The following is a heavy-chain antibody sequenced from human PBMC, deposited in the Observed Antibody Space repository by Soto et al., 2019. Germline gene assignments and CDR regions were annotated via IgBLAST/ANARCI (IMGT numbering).Heavy chain of an antibody. CDR2: ISGSGGST. D-gene: IGHD6-13*01. V-gene: IGHV3-23*01. CDR3: AKGSGYSSTPPYYYGMDV. Sequence: PGGSLRLSCAASGFTFSSYAMSWVLQAPWKGLEWVSAISGSGGSTYYADSVKGRFTISRDNSKNTLYLQMNSLRAEDTAVYYCAKGSGYSSTPPYYYGMDVWGQGTTVTVSS. CDR1: GFTFSSYA. J-gene: IGHJ6*02.